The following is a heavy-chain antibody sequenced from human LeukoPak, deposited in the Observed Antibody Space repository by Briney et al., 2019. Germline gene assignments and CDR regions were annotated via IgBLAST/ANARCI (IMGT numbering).Heavy chain of an antibody. J-gene: IGHJ3*02. CDR2: IKQDGSEK. Sequence: GGSLRLSCAASGFTFSSYWMSWVRQAPGKGLEWVANIKQDGSEKYYVDSVKGRFTISRDNAKNSLYLQMNSLRAKDTAVYYCKTSITILDAFDIWGQGTMVTVSS. D-gene: IGHD3-3*01. CDR1: GFTFSSYW. V-gene: IGHV3-7*01. CDR3: KTSITILDAFDI.